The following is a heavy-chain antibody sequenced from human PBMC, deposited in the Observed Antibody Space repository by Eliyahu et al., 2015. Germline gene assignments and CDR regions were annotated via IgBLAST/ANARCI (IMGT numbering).Heavy chain of an antibody. CDR1: GFTFSXYA. CDR2: ISGSGGST. D-gene: IGHD5-18*01. V-gene: IGHV3-23*01. Sequence: TASGFTFSXYAMXWXRQAXGXGLEWVSAISGSGGSTYYADSVKGRFTISRDNSKNTLYLQMNSLRAEDTAVYYCAKDRWRGYSYADYWGQGTLVTVSS. CDR3: AKDRWRGYSYADY. J-gene: IGHJ4*02.